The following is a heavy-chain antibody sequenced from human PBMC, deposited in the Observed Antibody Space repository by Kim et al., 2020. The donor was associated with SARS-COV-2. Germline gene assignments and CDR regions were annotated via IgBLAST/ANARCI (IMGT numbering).Heavy chain of an antibody. D-gene: IGHD3-9*01. V-gene: IGHV3-30*01. J-gene: IGHJ6*02. CDR3: ARDMAYYDILTGYYYGMDV. Sequence: GRFTISRDNSKNTLYRQMNRLRAEDTAVYYCARDMAYYDILTGYYYGMDVWGQGTTVTVSS.